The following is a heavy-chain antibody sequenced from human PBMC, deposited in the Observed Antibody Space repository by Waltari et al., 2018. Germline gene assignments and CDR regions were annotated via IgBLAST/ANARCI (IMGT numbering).Heavy chain of an antibody. Sequence: QLQLQESGPGLVKPSETLSLTCSVSGGSISSSSYHWGWIRQSPGKGLEWIGYIYYSGSTNYNPSLKSRVTISVDTSKNQFSLKLSSVTAADTAVYYCARGGYSYGYWYYGMDVWGQGTTVTVSS. CDR1: GGSISSSSYH. CDR3: ARGGYSYGYWYYGMDV. V-gene: IGHV4-61*05. D-gene: IGHD5-18*01. CDR2: IYYSGST. J-gene: IGHJ6*02.